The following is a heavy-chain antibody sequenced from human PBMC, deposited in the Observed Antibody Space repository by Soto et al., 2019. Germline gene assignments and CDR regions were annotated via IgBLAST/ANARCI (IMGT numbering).Heavy chain of an antibody. CDR3: AKGMIMIVVANGMDV. CDR2: RGGRGGST. J-gene: IGHJ6*02. CDR1: ALTLGRNA. D-gene: IGHD3-22*01. V-gene: IGHV3-23*01. Sequence: PGGSLTHSCGPSALTLGRNATCWVRQQLGQGLAWLSARGGRGGSTYYADSVEGRVTISRDTSKNTLCLQMNSLTAGDTAVYYCAKGMIMIVVANGMDVWGQGTTVTVSS.